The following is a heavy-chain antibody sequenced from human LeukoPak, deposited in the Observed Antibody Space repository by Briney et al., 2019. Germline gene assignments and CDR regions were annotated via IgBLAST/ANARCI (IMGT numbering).Heavy chain of an antibody. CDR2: IYHSGST. D-gene: IGHD2-2*01. CDR3: ARDCSSTSCLSWFDP. CDR1: GYSISSGYY. J-gene: IGHJ5*02. Sequence: SETLSLTCTVSGYSISSGYYWGWMRPPPGKGLEWIGSIYHSGSTYYNPSLKSRVTISVDTSKNQFSLKLSSVTAADTAVYYCARDCSSTSCLSWFDPWGQGTLVTVSS. V-gene: IGHV4-38-2*02.